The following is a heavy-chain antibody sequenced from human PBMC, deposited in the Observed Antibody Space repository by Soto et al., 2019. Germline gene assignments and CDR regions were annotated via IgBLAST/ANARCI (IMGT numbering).Heavy chain of an antibody. CDR1: GYTFTSYY. CDR3: ARGAPYAPGGIAVAGKIIYYYYYYMDV. V-gene: IGHV1-46*03. D-gene: IGHD6-19*01. Sequence: ASVKVSCKASGYTFTSYYMHWVRQAPGQGLEWMGIINPSGGSTSYAQKFQGRVTMTRDTSTSTVYMELSSLRSEDTAVYYCARGAPYAPGGIAVAGKIIYYYYYYMDVWGKGTTVTVSS. J-gene: IGHJ6*03. CDR2: INPSGGST.